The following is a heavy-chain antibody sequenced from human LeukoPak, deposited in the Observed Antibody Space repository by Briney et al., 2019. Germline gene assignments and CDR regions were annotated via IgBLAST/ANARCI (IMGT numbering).Heavy chain of an antibody. CDR1: AFTFTTYD. V-gene: IGHV3-21*01. Sequence: KAGGSLRLSCAASAFTFTTYDMNWVRQAPGKGLEWVSYISRNSAFIYYADSVKGRFTISRDNAKNSLYLQMNSLGGDDTAVYYCARDDESTARASDLDVWGKGTTVTVAS. J-gene: IGHJ6*04. CDR2: ISRNSAFI. CDR3: ARDDESTARASDLDV. D-gene: IGHD6-6*01.